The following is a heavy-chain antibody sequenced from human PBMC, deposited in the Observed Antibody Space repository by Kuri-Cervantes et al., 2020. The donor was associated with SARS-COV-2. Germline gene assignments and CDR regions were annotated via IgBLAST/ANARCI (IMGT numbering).Heavy chain of an antibody. Sequence: GRSLKISCAASGFTFSSYSMNWVRQAPGKGLEWVSYISSSSSTIYYADSVKGRFTISRDNAKNSLYLQMNSLRAEDTAVYYCARDAPGVVVPAAINYYYGMDVWGQGTTVTVSS. CDR2: ISSSSSTI. J-gene: IGHJ6*02. CDR3: ARDAPGVVVPAAINYYYGMDV. V-gene: IGHV3-48*01. CDR1: GFTFSSYS. D-gene: IGHD2-2*01.